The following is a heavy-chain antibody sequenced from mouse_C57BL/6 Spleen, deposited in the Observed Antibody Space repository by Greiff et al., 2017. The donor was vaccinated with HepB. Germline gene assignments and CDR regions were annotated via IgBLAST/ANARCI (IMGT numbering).Heavy chain of an antibody. D-gene: IGHD2-4*01. J-gene: IGHJ3*01. V-gene: IGHV5-17*01. CDR2: ISSGSSTI. CDR1: GFTFSDYG. CDR3: AGPPCYDYGWFAC. Sequence: EVKVEESGGGLVKPGGSLKLSCAASGFTFSDYGMHWVRQAPEKGLEWVAYISSGSSTIYYADTVKGRFTISRDNAKNTLFLQMTSLRSEDTAMYYCAGPPCYDYGWFACWGQGTLVTVSA.